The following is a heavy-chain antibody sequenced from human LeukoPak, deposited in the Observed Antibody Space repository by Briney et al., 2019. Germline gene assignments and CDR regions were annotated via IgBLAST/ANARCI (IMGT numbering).Heavy chain of an antibody. CDR2: IKQDGSEK. J-gene: IGHJ3*02. V-gene: IGHV3-7*01. Sequence: GGSLRLSCAASGFTFSTYWMTWVRQAPGKGLEWVANIKQDGSEKYYVDSVKGRFTISRDKAKNSLYLQMNSLRVEDTAVYYCARDQISRWMGAFDIWGQGTMVTVSS. CDR3: ARDQISRWMGAFDI. CDR1: GFTFSTYW. D-gene: IGHD4-23*01.